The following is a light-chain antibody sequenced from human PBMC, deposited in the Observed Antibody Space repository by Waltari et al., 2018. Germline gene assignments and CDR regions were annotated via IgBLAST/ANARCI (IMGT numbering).Light chain of an antibody. CDR3: QKYVNLPAT. CDR1: QSVSKY. CDR2: DAS. J-gene: IGKJ1*01. V-gene: IGKV3-20*01. Sequence: EIVLTQSPGTLSLSPGERATLSCRASQSVSKYLAWYQQKPGQAPRLLIYDASIRATGIPDSFIGSGSVTDFSLTISRLEPEDFAVYYCQKYVNLPATFGQGTKVEIK.